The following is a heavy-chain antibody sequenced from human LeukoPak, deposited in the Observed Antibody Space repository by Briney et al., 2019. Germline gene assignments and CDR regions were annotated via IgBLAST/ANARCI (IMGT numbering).Heavy chain of an antibody. D-gene: IGHD6-6*01. CDR3: ARDLGIAARLRGIDY. J-gene: IGHJ4*02. V-gene: IGHV3-21*01. CDR1: GFTFSDYY. CDR2: ISSSSSYI. Sequence: GGSLRLSCTASGFTFSDYYMNWVRQAPGKGLEWVSSISSSSSYIYYADSVKGRFTISRDNAKNSLYLQMNSLRAEDTAVYYCARDLGIAARLRGIDYWGQGTLVTVSS.